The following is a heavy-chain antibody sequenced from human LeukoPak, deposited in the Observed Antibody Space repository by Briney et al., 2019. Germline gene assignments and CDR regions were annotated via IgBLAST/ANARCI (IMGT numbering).Heavy chain of an antibody. D-gene: IGHD3-9*01. Sequence: GASVKVSCQASGYTFTSYGISWVRQAPGQGREWMGWISAYNGNTNYAQKLQGRVTMTTDTSTSTAYMELRSLRSDDTAVYYCARCNYDILTGLGHYFDSWGQGTLVTVSS. CDR3: ARCNYDILTGLGHYFDS. CDR1: GYTFTSYG. J-gene: IGHJ4*02. V-gene: IGHV1-18*01. CDR2: ISAYNGNT.